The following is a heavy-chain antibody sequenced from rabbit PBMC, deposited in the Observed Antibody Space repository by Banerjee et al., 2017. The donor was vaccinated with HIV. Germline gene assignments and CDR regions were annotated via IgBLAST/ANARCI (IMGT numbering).Heavy chain of an antibody. J-gene: IGHJ4*01. Sequence: QEQLEESGGGLVKPEGSLTLTCTASGFSFSTNYWICWVRQAPGKGLEWIACIYGGSSDATYYASWAKGRFTISKTSSTTVTLQMTSLTAADTATYFCARGDTSTIYYDAFNLWGQGTLVTVS. CDR2: IYGGSSDAT. D-gene: IGHD1-1*01. CDR3: ARGDTSTIYYDAFNL. V-gene: IGHV1S45*01. CDR1: GFSFSTNYW.